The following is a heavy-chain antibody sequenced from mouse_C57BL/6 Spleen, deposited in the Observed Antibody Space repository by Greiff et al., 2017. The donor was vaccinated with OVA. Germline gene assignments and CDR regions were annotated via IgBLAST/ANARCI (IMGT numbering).Heavy chain of an antibody. CDR1: GYTFTSYW. CDR3: ARDYGSSRYYAMDY. Sequence: VQLQQPGAELVKPGASVKMSCKASGYTFTSYWITWVKQRPGQGLEWIGDIYPGSGSTNYNEKFKSKATLTVDTSSSTAYMQLSSLTSEDSAVYYCARDYGSSRYYAMDYWGQGTSVTVSS. CDR2: IYPGSGST. J-gene: IGHJ4*01. D-gene: IGHD1-1*01. V-gene: IGHV1-55*01.